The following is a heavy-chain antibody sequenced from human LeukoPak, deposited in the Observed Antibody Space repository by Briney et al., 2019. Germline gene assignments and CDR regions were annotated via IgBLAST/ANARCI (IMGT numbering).Heavy chain of an antibody. Sequence: GGPLRLSCAASGFTFSSYAMHWVRQAPGKGLEYVSAISSNGGSTYYANSVKGRFTISRDNSKNTLYLQIGSLRDEDMAVYYCARGSRGSDGYYYGMDVWGQGTTVTVSS. CDR3: ARGSRGSDGYYYGMDV. CDR2: ISSNGGST. V-gene: IGHV3-64*01. CDR1: GFTFSSYA. J-gene: IGHJ6*02. D-gene: IGHD6-19*01.